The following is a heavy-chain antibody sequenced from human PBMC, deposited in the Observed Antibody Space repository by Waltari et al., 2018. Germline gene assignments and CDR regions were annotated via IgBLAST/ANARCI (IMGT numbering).Heavy chain of an antibody. CDR2: IIPILGLT. D-gene: IGHD1-26*01. CDR1: GGHVTSSP. V-gene: IGHV1-69*04. CDR3: ATSHSGTYYDAIAV. J-gene: IGHJ3*01. Sequence: QVQLVQSGAEVKKPGSSVKVSCKAAGGHVTSSPTTWVRQAPGQGLDWLGRIIPILGLTYYAQSFQGRVTISADESTSTVYMELRSLRFEDSAVYYCATSHSGTYYDAIAVWGQGTKVTVS.